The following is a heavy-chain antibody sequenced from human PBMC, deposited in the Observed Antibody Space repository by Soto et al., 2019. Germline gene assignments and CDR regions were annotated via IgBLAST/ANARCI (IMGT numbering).Heavy chain of an antibody. CDR2: IRSKAYGGTT. D-gene: IGHD5-12*01. V-gene: IGHV3-49*04. Sequence: GGSLRLSCTASGFTFGDYAMSWVRQAPGKGLEWVGFIRSKAYGGTTEYAASVKGRFTISRDDSKSIAYLQMNSLKTEDPAVYYCTRGGWLRYYYYGMDVWGQGTTVTVSS. J-gene: IGHJ6*02. CDR1: GFTFGDYA. CDR3: TRGGWLRYYYYGMDV.